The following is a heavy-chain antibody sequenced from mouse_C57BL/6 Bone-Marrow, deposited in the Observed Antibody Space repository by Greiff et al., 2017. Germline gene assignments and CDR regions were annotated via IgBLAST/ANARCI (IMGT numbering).Heavy chain of an antibody. Sequence: VQLQQPGAELVRPGSSVKLSCKASGYTFTSYWMHWVKQRPIQGLEWIGNIDPSDSETHYNQKFKDKATLTVDKSSSTAYMQISSLTSEDSAVYYCAKSSYWYFDVWGTGTTVTVSS. CDR3: AKSSYWYFDV. CDR1: GYTFTSYW. J-gene: IGHJ1*03. V-gene: IGHV1-52*01. D-gene: IGHD1-1*01. CDR2: IDPSDSET.